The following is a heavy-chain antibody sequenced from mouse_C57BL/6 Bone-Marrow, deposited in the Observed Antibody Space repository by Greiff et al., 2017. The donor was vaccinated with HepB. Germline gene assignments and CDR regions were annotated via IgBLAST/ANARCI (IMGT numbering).Heavy chain of an antibody. D-gene: IGHD1-1*01. Sequence: EVHLVESGGGLVKPGGSLKLSCAASGFTFSDYGMHWVRQAPEKGLEWVAYISSGSSTIYYADTVKGRFTISRDNAKNTLFLQMTSLRSEDTAMYYCARPHYYGSSYWYFDVWGTGTTVTVSS. J-gene: IGHJ1*03. V-gene: IGHV5-17*01. CDR3: ARPHYYGSSYWYFDV. CDR1: GFTFSDYG. CDR2: ISSGSSTI.